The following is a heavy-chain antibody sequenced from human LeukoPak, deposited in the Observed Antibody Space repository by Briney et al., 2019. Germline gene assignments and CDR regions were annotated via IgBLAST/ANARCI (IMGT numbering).Heavy chain of an antibody. CDR3: ARWGPPILYYYDSSGYCFDY. Sequence: SQTLSLTCTVSGGSISSGGYHWSWIRQHPGKGLEWIGYIYHSGSTYYNPSLKSRVTISVDTSKNQFSLKLSSVTAADTAVYYCARWGPPILYYYDSSGYCFDYWGQGTLVTVSS. V-gene: IGHV4-31*03. CDR2: IYHSGST. CDR1: GGSISSGGYH. D-gene: IGHD3-22*01. J-gene: IGHJ4*02.